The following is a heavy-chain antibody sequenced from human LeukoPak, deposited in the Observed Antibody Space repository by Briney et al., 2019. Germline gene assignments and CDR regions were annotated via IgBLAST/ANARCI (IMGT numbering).Heavy chain of an antibody. CDR1: GFTFSIYA. CDR2: ISSSSSYI. J-gene: IGHJ4*02. CDR3: ARDKAPYYFDY. Sequence: GGSLRLSCAASGFTFSIYAMNWVRQAPGKGLEWVSSISSSSSYIYYADSMKGRFTISRDNAKNSLYLQMNSLRAEDTAVYYCARDKAPYYFDYWGQGTLVTVSS. V-gene: IGHV3-21*01.